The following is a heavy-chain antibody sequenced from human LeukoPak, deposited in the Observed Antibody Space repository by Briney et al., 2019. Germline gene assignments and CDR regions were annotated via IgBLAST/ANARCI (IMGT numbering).Heavy chain of an antibody. J-gene: IGHJ6*03. CDR1: GYTFTGYY. CDR2: INPNSGGT. CDR3: ARSGSPGGTWYMDV. V-gene: IGHV1-2*02. D-gene: IGHD3-16*01. Sequence: ASVKVSCKASGYTFTGYYMHWVRQAPGQGLEWMGWINPNSGGTNYAQKFQGRVTITRDTSISTAYMELSRLRSDDTAVYYCARSGSPGGTWYMDVWGKGTTVTVSS.